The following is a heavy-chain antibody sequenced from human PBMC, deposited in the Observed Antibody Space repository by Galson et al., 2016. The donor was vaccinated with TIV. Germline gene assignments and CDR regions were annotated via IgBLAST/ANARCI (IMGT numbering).Heavy chain of an antibody. D-gene: IGHD3-3*01. CDR1: GGSFNRYY. CDR2: INHSGST. J-gene: IGHJ3*02. Sequence: ETLSLTCAVYGGSFNRYYWTWIRQPPGKGLEWIGQINHSGSTKYNPSLKSRGTISVDTSKNQFSLKLTSVTAADTAVYLCSSPFPGGDDFWSAYYDAFDIWGQGTMVTVSS. V-gene: IGHV4-34*01. CDR3: SSPFPGGDDFWSAYYDAFDI.